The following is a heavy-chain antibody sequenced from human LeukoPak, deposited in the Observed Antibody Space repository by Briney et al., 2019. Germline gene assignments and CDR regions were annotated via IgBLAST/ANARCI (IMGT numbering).Heavy chain of an antibody. D-gene: IGHD3-9*01. CDR2: IKQDGSEK. CDR3: AREALYYDILTGYYRPPFDY. V-gene: IGHV3-7*01. Sequence: GRSLRLSCAASGFTFSSYWMSWVRQAPGKGLEWVANIKQDGSEKYYVDSVKGRFTISRDNAKNSLYLQMNSLRAEDTAVYYCAREALYYDILTGYYRPPFDYWGQGTLVTVSS. CDR1: GFTFSSYW. J-gene: IGHJ4*02.